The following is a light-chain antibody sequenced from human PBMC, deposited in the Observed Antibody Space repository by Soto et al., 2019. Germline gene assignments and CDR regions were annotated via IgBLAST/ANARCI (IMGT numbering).Light chain of an antibody. J-gene: IGKJ1*01. CDR2: GAS. Sequence: EIVMTQSPAALSVSQGERATLSCRASQSISSNLAWYQQKPGQAPRLLIYGASTRATGVPARFSGSGSGTEFTLTISILQSEDFAVYYCQQYNKWPKTFGQGTKVDIK. CDR1: QSISSN. V-gene: IGKV3-15*01. CDR3: QQYNKWPKT.